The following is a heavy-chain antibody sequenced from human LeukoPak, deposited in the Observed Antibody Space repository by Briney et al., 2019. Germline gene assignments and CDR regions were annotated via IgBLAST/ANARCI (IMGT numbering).Heavy chain of an antibody. CDR1: GGTFSSYA. Sequence: GASVKVSCKASGGTFSSYAISWVRQAPGQGLERMGWISAYNGNTNYAQKLQGRVTMTTDTSTSTAYMELRSLRSDDTAVYYCARDYAAMGYYYGMDVWGQGTTVTVSS. J-gene: IGHJ6*02. V-gene: IGHV1-18*01. D-gene: IGHD3-16*01. CDR2: ISAYNGNT. CDR3: ARDYAAMGYYYGMDV.